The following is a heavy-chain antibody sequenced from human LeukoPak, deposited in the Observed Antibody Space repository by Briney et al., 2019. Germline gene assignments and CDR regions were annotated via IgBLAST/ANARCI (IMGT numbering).Heavy chain of an antibody. CDR3: AKGPHFSFDY. CDR2: IKEDGSDK. CDR1: GFTFSTYW. V-gene: IGHV3-7*01. J-gene: IGHJ4*02. Sequence: GWSLRLSCAGSGFTFSTYWMKWVRQAPGKGLEWVASIKEDGSDKYYVDSVKGRFSISRDNPKNSLYLQMNTLRTEDTAVYYCAKGPHFSFDYWGQGTLITLSP.